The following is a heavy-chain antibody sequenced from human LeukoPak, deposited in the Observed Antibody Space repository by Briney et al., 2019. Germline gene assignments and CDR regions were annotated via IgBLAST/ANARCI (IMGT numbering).Heavy chain of an antibody. CDR2: IRYDGRHE. CDR3: ATSMAQDVDAFHI. V-gene: IGHV3-30*02. CDR1: GFMFIGYG. J-gene: IGHJ3*02. D-gene: IGHD2-21*01. Sequence: PGGSLRLSCEASGFMFIGYGMHWVRQTPGEGLEWVAFIRYDGRHEYYTDSVKGRFTISRDNSKNTLYLQMSSLRAEDTAVYYCATSMAQDVDAFHIWGQGTMVTVSS.